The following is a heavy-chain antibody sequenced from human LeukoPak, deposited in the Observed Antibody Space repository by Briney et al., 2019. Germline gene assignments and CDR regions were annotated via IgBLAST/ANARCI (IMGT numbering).Heavy chain of an antibody. CDR3: ASFPTYYYDSSGS. CDR1: GFTFSSYW. V-gene: IGHV3-74*01. Sequence: GGSLRLSCAASGFTFSSYWMHWVRQAPGKGLVWVSRINTDGSSTSYADSVKGRFTISRDNAKNTLYLRMNSLRAEDTAVYYCASFPTYYYDSSGSWGQGTLVTVSS. D-gene: IGHD3-22*01. CDR2: INTDGSST. J-gene: IGHJ4*02.